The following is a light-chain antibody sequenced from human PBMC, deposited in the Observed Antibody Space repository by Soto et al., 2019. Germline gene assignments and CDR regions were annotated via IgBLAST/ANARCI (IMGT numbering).Light chain of an antibody. CDR1: LPISNY. V-gene: IGKV1-27*01. CDR3: QKYNSAHLN. Sequence: IQMNQSPSSLSASVGDIVTLTFRARLPISNYLAWYQQKPGKIPNILIYAAYTLQAGVKSRFSGSGSGADFTLTISSMQPEDVAAYYCQKYNSAHLNCGGGTTGDIK. J-gene: IGKJ4*01. CDR2: AAY.